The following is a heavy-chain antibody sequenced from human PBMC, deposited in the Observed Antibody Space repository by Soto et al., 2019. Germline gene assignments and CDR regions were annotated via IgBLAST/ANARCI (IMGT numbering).Heavy chain of an antibody. J-gene: IGHJ3*02. CDR3: AIDSTFLLWFGDLVYDACDM. D-gene: IGHD3-10*01. Sequence: PGGSLRLSCAASGFTFSSYWMHWVRQAPGKGLVWVSRINSDGSSTSYVDSVKGLFTISRDNAKTTLYPQMNSLRAEDTAVYYCAIDSTFLLWFGDLVYDACDMWGQGSMVTISS. V-gene: IGHV3-74*01. CDR1: GFTFSSYW. CDR2: INSDGSST.